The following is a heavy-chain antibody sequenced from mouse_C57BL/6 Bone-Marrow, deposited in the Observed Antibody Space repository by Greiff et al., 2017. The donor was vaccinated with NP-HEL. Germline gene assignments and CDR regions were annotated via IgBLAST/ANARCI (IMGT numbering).Heavy chain of an antibody. D-gene: IGHD1-1*01. CDR2: IYPRSGNT. V-gene: IGHV1-81*01. CDR1: GYTFTSYG. Sequence: VQLQQSGAELARPGASVKLSCKASGYTFTSYGISWVKQRTGQGLEWIGEIYPRSGNTYYNEKFKGKATLTADKSSSTAYMELRSLTSEDSAVYFWATKIYYYGSSYVDLAWFAYWGQGTLVTVSA. CDR3: ATKIYYYGSSYVDLAWFAY. J-gene: IGHJ3*01.